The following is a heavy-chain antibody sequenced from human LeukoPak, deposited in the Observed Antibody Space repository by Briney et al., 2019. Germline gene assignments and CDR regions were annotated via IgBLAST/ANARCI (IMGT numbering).Heavy chain of an antibody. D-gene: IGHD6-13*01. CDR3: ARGGDLYSSSWYYYY. Sequence: SETLSLTCAVYGGSFSGYYWSWIRQPPGKGLEWIGEINHSGSTNYNPSIKSRVTISVDTSKNQFSLKLSSVTAADTAVYYCARGGDLYSSSWYYYYWGQGTLVTVSS. V-gene: IGHV4-34*01. CDR2: INHSGST. CDR1: GGSFSGYY. J-gene: IGHJ4*02.